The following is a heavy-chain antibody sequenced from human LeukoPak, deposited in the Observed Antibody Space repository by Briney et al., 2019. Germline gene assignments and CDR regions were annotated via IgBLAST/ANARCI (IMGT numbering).Heavy chain of an antibody. Sequence: GGSLTRSCAASGFSFSSYAMHWVRQAPGGGLEWVSSISSSSSFIYYADSVKGRFTIYRDNAKHSLYLQMNSLRAEDTAVYYCARGGRTTAELIDYWGQGTLVTVSS. CDR3: ARGGRTTAELIDY. J-gene: IGHJ4*02. CDR2: ISSSSSFI. CDR1: GFSFSSYA. V-gene: IGHV3-21*01. D-gene: IGHD4-17*01.